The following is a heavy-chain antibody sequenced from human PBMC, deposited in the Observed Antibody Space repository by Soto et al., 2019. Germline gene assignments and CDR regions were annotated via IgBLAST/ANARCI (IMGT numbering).Heavy chain of an antibody. CDR1: GGTFSSYA. V-gene: IGHV1-69*12. CDR2: IIPIFGTA. D-gene: IGHD3-10*01. Sequence: QVQLVQSGAEVKKPGSSVKVSCKASGGTFSSYAISWVRQAPGQGLEWMGGIIPIFGTANYAQKFQGRVTITADESTSTADMELSSLRAEDTAVYYCARAVQGGGWSGEYNWFDPWGQGTLVTVSS. CDR3: ARAVQGGGWSGEYNWFDP. J-gene: IGHJ5*02.